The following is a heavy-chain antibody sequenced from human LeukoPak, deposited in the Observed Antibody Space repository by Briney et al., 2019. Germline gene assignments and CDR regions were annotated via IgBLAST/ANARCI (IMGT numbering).Heavy chain of an antibody. CDR2: INHSGST. CDR1: GGSFSGYY. J-gene: IGHJ1*01. CDR3: ASGGSVAEYFQH. V-gene: IGHV4-34*01. Sequence: SETLSLTCAVYGGSFSGYYWSWIRQPPGKGLEWIGEINHSGSTNYNPSLKSRVTMSVDTSKNQFSLKLSSVTAADTAVYYCASGGSVAEYFQHWGQGTLVTVSS.